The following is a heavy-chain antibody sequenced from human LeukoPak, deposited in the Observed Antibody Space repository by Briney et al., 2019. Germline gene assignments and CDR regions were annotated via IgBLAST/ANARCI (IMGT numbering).Heavy chain of an antibody. D-gene: IGHD5/OR15-5a*01. CDR3: ARDQRSLRIGYYFDY. V-gene: IGHV3-7*01. CDR1: GFTVSDHW. Sequence: QTGGSLRLSCAASGFTVSDHWMNWVRQAPGKGLEWVANIKQDGSEEYYVDSVKGRFTISRDSAKNSLYLQMNSLRAEDTAVYYCARDQRSLRIGYYFDYWGQGTLVTVSS. CDR2: IKQDGSEE. J-gene: IGHJ4*02.